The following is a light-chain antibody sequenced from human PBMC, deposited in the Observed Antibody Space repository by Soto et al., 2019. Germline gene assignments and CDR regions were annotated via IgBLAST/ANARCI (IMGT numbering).Light chain of an antibody. Sequence: EIVLTQSPGTPSLSPGERATLSCRASQSVSSSYLGWYQQKPGQAPRLLIYDASSRATGIPDRFSGSGSGTDFTLTISRLEPEDFAVYYCQQYGSSPPTWTFGQGTKVEIK. CDR2: DAS. J-gene: IGKJ1*01. CDR1: QSVSSSY. CDR3: QQYGSSPPTWT. V-gene: IGKV3-20*01.